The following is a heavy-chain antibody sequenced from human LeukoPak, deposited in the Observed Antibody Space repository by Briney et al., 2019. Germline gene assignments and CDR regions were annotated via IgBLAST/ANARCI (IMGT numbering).Heavy chain of an antibody. CDR1: GGSISSSSYY. D-gene: IGHD6-13*01. CDR3: ARHVPGAAGILRWFDP. CDR2: IYYSGST. V-gene: IGHV4-39*01. J-gene: IGHJ5*02. Sequence: ASETLSLTCTVSGGSISSSSYYWGWIRQPPGKGLEWIGSIYYSGSTYYNPSLKSRVTISVDTSKNQFSPKLSSVTAADTAVYYCARHVPGAAGILRWFDPWGQGTLVTVSS.